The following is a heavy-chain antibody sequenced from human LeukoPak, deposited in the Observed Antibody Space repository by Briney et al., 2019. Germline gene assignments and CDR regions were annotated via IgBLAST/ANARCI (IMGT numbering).Heavy chain of an antibody. CDR3: AKISTVTENFDH. CDR1: GFAFGNYA. Sequence: GGSLRLSCAASGFAFGNYAMGWVRQAPGKGLEWVSSIDSSGTYTPSAESAKGRFTISRDNSENTMYLQLNSLRAEDTAVYSCAKISTVTENFDHWGQGTLVTVSS. J-gene: IGHJ4*02. D-gene: IGHD4-17*01. CDR2: IDSSGTYT. V-gene: IGHV3-23*05.